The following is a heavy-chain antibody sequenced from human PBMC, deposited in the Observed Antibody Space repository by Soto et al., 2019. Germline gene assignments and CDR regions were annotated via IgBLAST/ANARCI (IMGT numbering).Heavy chain of an antibody. J-gene: IGHJ4*02. Sequence: SETLSLTCTVSGGSISSYYWGWLRQPPGQGLEWIGYVYYSGSTNYNPSLKSRVTISVDTSKNQFSLKLSSVTAADTAVYYCAREWGYYSDFWGQGTLVTVSS. D-gene: IGHD3-16*01. CDR1: GGSISSYY. CDR2: VYYSGST. CDR3: AREWGYYSDF. V-gene: IGHV4-59*01.